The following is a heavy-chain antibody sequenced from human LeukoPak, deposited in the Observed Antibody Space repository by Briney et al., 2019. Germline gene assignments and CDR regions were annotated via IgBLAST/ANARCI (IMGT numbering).Heavy chain of an antibody. V-gene: IGHV3-30*04. J-gene: IGHJ4*02. CDR1: GFTFNFYA. Sequence: GGSLRLSCAASGFTFNFYAMHWVRQAPGKGLEWVAIISYDGGNKYYADSVKGRFTISRDNSKNTLYLQMNSLRAEDTALYYCARDGTLDSSGWVSASPFDYWGQGTLVTVSS. D-gene: IGHD6-19*01. CDR3: ARDGTLDSSGWVSASPFDY. CDR2: ISYDGGNK.